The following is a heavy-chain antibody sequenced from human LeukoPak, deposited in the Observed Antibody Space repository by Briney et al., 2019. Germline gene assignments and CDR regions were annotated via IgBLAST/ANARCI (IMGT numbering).Heavy chain of an antibody. CDR2: IYYSGST. J-gene: IGHJ4*02. CDR1: GGSISSYY. CDR3: AGRSGYYRYFDY. V-gene: IGHV4-59*01. Sequence: SETLSLTCTVSGGSISSYYWSWIRQPPGKGLEWIGYIYYSGSTNYNPSLKSRVTISVDTSKNQFSLKLSSVTAADTAVYYCAGRSGYYRYFDYWGQGTLVTVSS. D-gene: IGHD3-22*01.